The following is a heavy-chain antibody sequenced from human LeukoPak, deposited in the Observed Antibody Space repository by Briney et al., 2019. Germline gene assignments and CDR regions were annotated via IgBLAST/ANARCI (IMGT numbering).Heavy chain of an antibody. Sequence: PGGSLRLSCAASGFTFSSYNMNWVRQAPGKGLEWVSSITSSSSYIYYADSVKGRFTISRDNAKNSLYLQMNSLRAEDAAVYYCAKAPVTSCRGAFCNPFDYWGQGTLVTVSS. CDR2: ITSSSSYI. D-gene: IGHD2-15*01. CDR1: GFTFSSYN. J-gene: IGHJ4*02. V-gene: IGHV3-21*04. CDR3: AKAPVTSCRGAFCNPFDY.